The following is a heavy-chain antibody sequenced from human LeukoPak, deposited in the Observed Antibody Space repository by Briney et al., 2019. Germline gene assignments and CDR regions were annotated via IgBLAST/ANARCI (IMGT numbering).Heavy chain of an antibody. J-gene: IGHJ5*02. V-gene: IGHV4-39*07. CDR1: GGSISSSSYY. CDR2: IYHSGST. Sequence: SETLSLTCTVSGGSISSSSYYWGWIRQPPGKGLEWIGSIYHSGSTYYNPSLKSRVTISVDTSKNQFSLKLSSVTAADTAVYYCARDVSITMVRGVRGWFDPWGQGTLVTVSS. CDR3: ARDVSITMVRGVRGWFDP. D-gene: IGHD3-10*01.